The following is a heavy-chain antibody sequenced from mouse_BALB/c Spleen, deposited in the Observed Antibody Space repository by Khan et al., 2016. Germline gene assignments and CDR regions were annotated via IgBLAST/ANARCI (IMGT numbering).Heavy chain of an antibody. CDR2: IDPENGAT. Sequence: VQLQQSGAELVRSGASVRLSCTASGFNIKDYYIHWVKQRPEQGLEWIGWIDPENGATEYAPKFQGKATMTADTSSNTAYLQLSRLTSEDTAVYYCNAIYYGNYIYFDYWGQGTTLTVPS. D-gene: IGHD2-1*01. V-gene: IGHV14-4*02. J-gene: IGHJ2*01. CDR3: NAIYYGNYIYFDY. CDR1: GFNIKDYY.